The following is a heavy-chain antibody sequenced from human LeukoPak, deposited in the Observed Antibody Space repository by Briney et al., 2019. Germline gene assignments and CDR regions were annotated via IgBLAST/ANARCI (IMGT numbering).Heavy chain of an antibody. D-gene: IGHD1-1*01. Sequence: PSETLSLTCAVYGGSFSGYYWSWIRQPPGKGLEWIGEINHSGSTNYNPSLKSRVTISVDTSKNQFSLKLSSVTAADTAVYYCARPVPSRLGWFDPWGQGTLVTVSS. J-gene: IGHJ5*02. CDR1: GGSFSGYY. V-gene: IGHV4-34*01. CDR2: INHSGST. CDR3: ARPVPSRLGWFDP.